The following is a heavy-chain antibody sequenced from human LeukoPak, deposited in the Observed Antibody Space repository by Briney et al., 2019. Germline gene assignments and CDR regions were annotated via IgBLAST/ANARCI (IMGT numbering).Heavy chain of an antibody. CDR2: ISAYNGDT. J-gene: IGHJ4*02. Sequence: ASVKVSCRASGYXFTNYGMSWVRQAPGQGLEWMGWISAYNGDTNYAQKLQGRVTMTTDTSTSTAYMELRSLRSDDTAVYYCAVRNRSSWSPFDFWGQGTLVTVSS. CDR3: AVRNRSSWSPFDF. D-gene: IGHD6-13*01. CDR1: GYXFTNYG. V-gene: IGHV1-18*01.